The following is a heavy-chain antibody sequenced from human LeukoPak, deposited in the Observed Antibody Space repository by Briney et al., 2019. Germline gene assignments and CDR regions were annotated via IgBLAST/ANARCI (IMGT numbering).Heavy chain of an antibody. V-gene: IGHV3-74*01. CDR1: GFTLSSNW. CDR3: AKDINVLLWFGPHY. D-gene: IGHD3-10*01. Sequence: PGGSLRLSCAGSGFTLSSNWMHWVRQGPGKGLVWVSRIYSDGSRTNYADSVKGRFTISGDNAKNTLYLQMNSLRAEDTAVYYCAKDINVLLWFGPHYWGQGTLVTVSS. J-gene: IGHJ4*02. CDR2: IYSDGSRT.